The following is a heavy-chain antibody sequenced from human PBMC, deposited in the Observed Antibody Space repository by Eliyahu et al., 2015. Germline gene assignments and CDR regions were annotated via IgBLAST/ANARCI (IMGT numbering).Heavy chain of an antibody. J-gene: IGHJ6*04. Sequence: EVQLLESGGALVQPEGSXTLSXAASXFTFSXYAXRWVRQIPGEGLEWVAAITGSGDTTAHADPVKGRFTISRDNSKNMLYLQMNSLRVEDTAVYFCAKAHCGRRGCPYYIDVWGKGTTVTVSS. CDR1: XFTFSXYA. CDR2: ITGSGDTT. CDR3: AKAHCGRRGCPYYIDV. V-gene: IGHV3-23*01. D-gene: IGHD2-21*01.